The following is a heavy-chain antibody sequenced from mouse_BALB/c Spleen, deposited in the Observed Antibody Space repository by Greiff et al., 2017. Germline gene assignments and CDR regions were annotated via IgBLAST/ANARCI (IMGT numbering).Heavy chain of an antibody. D-gene: IGHD1-1*02. CDR3: AREGGGGYYALDY. Sequence: EVQLVESGGGLVKPGGSLKLSCAASGFTFSDYYMYWVRQTPEKRLEWVATISDGGSYTYYPDRLKGRFTISRDKAKNNLYLQMSSLKSEDTAMYCYAREGGGGYYALDYWGQGTSVTVSA. CDR1: GFTFSDYY. V-gene: IGHV5-4*02. CDR2: ISDGGSYT. J-gene: IGHJ4*01.